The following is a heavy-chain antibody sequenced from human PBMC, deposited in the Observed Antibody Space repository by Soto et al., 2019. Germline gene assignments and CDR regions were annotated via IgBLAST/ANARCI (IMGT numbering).Heavy chain of an antibody. J-gene: IGHJ1*01. CDR3: AREQYCSGGSCYHTEAEYCQH. D-gene: IGHD2-15*01. Sequence: EVQLVESGGGLVQPGGSLRLSCAASGFTFSSYSMNWVRQAPGKGLEWVSYISSSSSTIYYADSVKGRFTISSDNAKNSLYLQMNSLRAEDTAVYYCAREQYCSGGSCYHTEAEYCQHWGQGTLVTVSS. CDR1: GFTFSSYS. CDR2: ISSSSSTI. V-gene: IGHV3-48*01.